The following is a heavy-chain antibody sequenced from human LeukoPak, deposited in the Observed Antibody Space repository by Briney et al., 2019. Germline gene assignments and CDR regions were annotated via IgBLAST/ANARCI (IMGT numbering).Heavy chain of an antibody. J-gene: IGHJ4*02. CDR1: GFTFSSYA. D-gene: IGHD3-22*01. V-gene: IGHV3-30-3*01. CDR2: ISHDGSKK. CDR3: AREVVGEVYFDY. Sequence: GGSLRLSCAASGFTFSSYAMHWVRQAPGKGLEWVSVISHDGSKKYCADSVKSRFTISRDNSKNTLYLQMNSVRAEDTAVYYCAREVVGEVYFDYWGQGTLVTVSS.